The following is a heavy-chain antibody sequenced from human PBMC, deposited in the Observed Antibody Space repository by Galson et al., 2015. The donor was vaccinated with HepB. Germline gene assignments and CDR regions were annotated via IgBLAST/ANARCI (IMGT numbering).Heavy chain of an antibody. J-gene: IGHJ3*02. CDR3: ARGSGDDFWSGYYGNDAFDI. D-gene: IGHD3-3*01. CDR1: GFTFSSYS. CDR2: ISSSSSYI. V-gene: IGHV3-21*01. Sequence: SLRLSCAASGFTFSSYSMNWVRQAPGKGLEWVSSISSSSSYIYYADSVKGRFTISSDNAKNSQYLQMNSLRAEDTAVYYCARGSGDDFWSGYYGNDAFDIWGQGTMVTVSS.